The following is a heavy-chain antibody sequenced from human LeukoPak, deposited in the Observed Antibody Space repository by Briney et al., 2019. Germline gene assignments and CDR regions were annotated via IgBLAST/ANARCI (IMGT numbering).Heavy chain of an antibody. V-gene: IGHV4-34*01. CDR1: GGSFSGYY. CDR2: INHSGST. CDR3: ARDSSSWYDY. J-gene: IGHJ4*02. D-gene: IGHD6-13*01. Sequence: SKTLSLTCAVYGGSFSGYYWSWIRQPPGKGLEWIGEINHSGSTNYNPSLKSRVTISVDTSKNQFSLKLSSVTAADTAVYYCARDSSSWYDYWGQGTLVTVSS.